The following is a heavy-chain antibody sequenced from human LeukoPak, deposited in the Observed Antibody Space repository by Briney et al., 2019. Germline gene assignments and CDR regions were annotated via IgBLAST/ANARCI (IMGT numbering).Heavy chain of an antibody. V-gene: IGHV1-2*02. Sequence: VASVKVSCKASGYTFTGYYMHWVRQAPGQGLEWTGWINPNSGGTNYAQKFQGRVTMTRDTSISTAYMELSRLRSDDTAVYYCARDRRDDYYDTAEVGYFQHWGQGTLVTVSS. CDR2: INPNSGGT. CDR3: ARDRRDDYYDTAEVGYFQH. CDR1: GYTFTGYY. D-gene: IGHD3-22*01. J-gene: IGHJ1*01.